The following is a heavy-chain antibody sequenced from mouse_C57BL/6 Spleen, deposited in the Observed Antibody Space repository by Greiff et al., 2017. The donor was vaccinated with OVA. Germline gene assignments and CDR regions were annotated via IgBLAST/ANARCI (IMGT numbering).Heavy chain of an antibody. Sequence: QVQLQQPGAELVRPGSSVKLSCKASGYTFTSYWMHWVKQRPIQGLEWIGNIDPSDSETHYNQKFKDKATLTVDKSSSTAYMQLSSLTSEDSAVYYCARQRSREDYFDYWGQGTTLTVSS. V-gene: IGHV1-52*01. J-gene: IGHJ2*01. D-gene: IGHD1-1*01. CDR1: GYTFTSYW. CDR2: IDPSDSET. CDR3: ARQRSREDYFDY.